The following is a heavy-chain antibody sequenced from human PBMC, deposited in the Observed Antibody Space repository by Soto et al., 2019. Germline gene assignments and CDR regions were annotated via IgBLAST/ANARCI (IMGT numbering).Heavy chain of an antibody. CDR1: GFSFSSYS. CDR2: ISSSSSYI. V-gene: IGHV3-21*01. CDR3: ARARSGYGAPN. Sequence: EVQLVESGGGLVKPGGSLRLSCAASGFSFSSYSMNWVRQAPGKGLEWVSSISSSSSYIYYADLVKGRFTISRDNAKNSLYLQMNSLRAEDTAVYYCARARSGYGAPNWGQGTLVTVSS. J-gene: IGHJ4*02. D-gene: IGHD3-9*01.